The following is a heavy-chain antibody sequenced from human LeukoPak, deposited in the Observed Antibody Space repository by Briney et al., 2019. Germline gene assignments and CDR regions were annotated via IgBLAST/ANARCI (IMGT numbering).Heavy chain of an antibody. D-gene: IGHD3-16*01. CDR3: ARIMEAFIQVYYYGLDV. CDR1: GFTFSSYA. CDR2: ISGSGGST. V-gene: IGHV3-23*01. J-gene: IGHJ6*02. Sequence: PGGSLRLSCAASGFTFSSYAMSWVRQAPGKGLEWVSAISGSGGSTYYADSVKGRFTISRDNSKNTLYLQMNSLRAEDTAVYYCARIMEAFIQVYYYGLDVWGQGTTVTVFS.